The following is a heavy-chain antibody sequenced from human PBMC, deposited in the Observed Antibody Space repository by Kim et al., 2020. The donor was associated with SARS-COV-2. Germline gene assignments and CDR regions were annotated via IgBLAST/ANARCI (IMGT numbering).Heavy chain of an antibody. CDR3: ARIESCSSWSYYY. V-gene: IGHV1-3*01. CDR1: GYTFTNYA. Sequence: ASVKVSCKASGYTFTNYAIHWVRQAPGQGLEWMAWIGAGNGNTKSSQKFQGRLTITRDTSANTAYLELSSLRSEETAVYYCARIESCSSWSYYYRGQGTL. CDR2: IGAGNGNT. D-gene: IGHD6-13*01. J-gene: IGHJ4*02.